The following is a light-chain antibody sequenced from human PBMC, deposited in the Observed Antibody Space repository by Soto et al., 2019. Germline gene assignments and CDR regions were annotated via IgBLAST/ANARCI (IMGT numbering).Light chain of an antibody. J-gene: IGKJ1*01. Sequence: DIQMTQSPSTLSASVGDRVTITCRASQSISSWLAWYQQKPGKAPKLLIYDASSLESGVPSRFSGSGSGTEFTLTISSLQPDDFATYYCQQYNSYSGVFGQGTRVDIK. CDR1: QSISSW. CDR2: DAS. V-gene: IGKV1-5*01. CDR3: QQYNSYSGV.